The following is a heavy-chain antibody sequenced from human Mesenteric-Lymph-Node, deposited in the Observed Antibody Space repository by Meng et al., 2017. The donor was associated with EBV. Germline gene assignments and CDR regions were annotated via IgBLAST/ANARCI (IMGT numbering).Heavy chain of an antibody. D-gene: IGHD6-13*01. CDR3: ARHEDSSSWYDY. CDR1: GGSISSSSYY. CDR2: IYYSGST. V-gene: IGHV4-39*01. Sequence: PQVQGPGPGVAKPAETLSLPCTVSGGSISSSSYYWGWIRQPPGKGLEWIGSIYYSGSTYYNPSLKSRVTISVDTSKNQFSLKLSSVTAADTAVYYCARHEDSSSWYDYWGQGTLVTVSS. J-gene: IGHJ4*02.